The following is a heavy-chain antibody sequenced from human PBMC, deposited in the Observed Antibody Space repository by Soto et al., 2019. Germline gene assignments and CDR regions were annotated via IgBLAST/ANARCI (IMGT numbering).Heavy chain of an antibody. CDR1: GGSISSYY. D-gene: IGHD3-16*01. CDR2: IYYSGST. CDR3: ERGGIPFYYYYYYMDI. J-gene: IGHJ6*03. Sequence: TSETLSLTCTVSGGSISSYYWSWIRQPPGKGLEWIGYIYYSGSTNYNPSLKSRVTISVDTSKNQFSLKLSSVTAADTAVYYCERGGIPFYYYYYYMDIWGKGTTVTVSS. V-gene: IGHV4-59*01.